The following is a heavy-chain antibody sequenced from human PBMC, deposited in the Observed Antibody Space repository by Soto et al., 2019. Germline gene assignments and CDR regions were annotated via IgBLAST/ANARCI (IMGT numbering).Heavy chain of an antibody. D-gene: IGHD3-3*01. V-gene: IGHV4-30-4*01. J-gene: IGHJ5*02. CDR1: GGSISSGDYY. CDR2: VYYSGST. CDR3: ARATTYYDFHKWFDP. Sequence: QVQLQESGPGLVKPSQTLSLTCTVSGGSISSGDYYWSWIRQPPGKGLEWIGYVYYSGSTYYNSSLKSRVTISVDTSKNQFSLKLSSVTAADTAVYYCARATTYYDFHKWFDPWGQGTLVTVSS.